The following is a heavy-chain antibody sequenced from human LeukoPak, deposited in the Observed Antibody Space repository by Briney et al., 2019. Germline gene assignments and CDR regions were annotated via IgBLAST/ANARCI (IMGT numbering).Heavy chain of an antibody. J-gene: IGHJ4*02. Sequence: PSETLSLTCTVSGGSICTYWTWVRQPPGKGLEWIGYIYYTGATSYNPSLKSRVIISVDTSKKQFSLKLTSVTAADTAVYYCARYGGSGWVIDNWGQGTLVTVSS. V-gene: IGHV4-59*08. CDR1: GGSICTY. CDR2: IYYTGAT. D-gene: IGHD6-19*01. CDR3: ARYGGSGWVIDN.